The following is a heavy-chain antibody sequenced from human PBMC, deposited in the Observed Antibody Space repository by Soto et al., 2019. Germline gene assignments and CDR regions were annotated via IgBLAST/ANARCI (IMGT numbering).Heavy chain of an antibody. J-gene: IGHJ6*03. Sequence: SETLSLTCTVSGGSISSSSYYWGWIRQPPGKGLEWIGSIYYSGSTYYNPSLKSRVTISVDTSKNQFSLKLSSVTAADTAVYYCARLGCCTNGVCEYYYYYYMDVWGKGTTVTVSS. CDR1: GGSISSSSYY. CDR3: ARLGCCTNGVCEYYYYYYMDV. V-gene: IGHV4-39*01. CDR2: IYYSGST. D-gene: IGHD2-8*01.